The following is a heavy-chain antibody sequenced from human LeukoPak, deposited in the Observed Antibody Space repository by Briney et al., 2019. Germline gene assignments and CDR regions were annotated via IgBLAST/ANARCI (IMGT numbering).Heavy chain of an antibody. CDR1: GGSVSSGSYY. J-gene: IGHJ4*01. CDR2: IYYSGST. Sequence: PSETLSLTCTVSGGSVSSGSYYWSWIRQPPGKGLEWIGYIYYSGSTNYNSSLKSRGTISVDTSKNQFSLKLSSVTAADTAVYYCARGGATKVFDYWGQGTLVTVSS. D-gene: IGHD1-26*01. CDR3: ARGGATKVFDY. V-gene: IGHV4-61*01.